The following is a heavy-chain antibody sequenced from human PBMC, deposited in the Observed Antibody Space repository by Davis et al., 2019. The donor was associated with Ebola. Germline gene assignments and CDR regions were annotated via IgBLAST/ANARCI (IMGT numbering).Heavy chain of an antibody. CDR3: AFVGVNTKGDARDI. V-gene: IGHV4-59*01. D-gene: IGHD1-26*01. CDR2: IYYSGST. CDR1: GGSISSYY. J-gene: IGHJ3*02. Sequence: MPSETLSLTCTVSGGSISSYYWSWIRQPPGKGLEWIGYIYYSGSTNYNPSLKSRVTISVDTSKNQFSLKLSSVTASDTAVYYCAFVGVNTKGDARDIWGQGTMVTVSS.